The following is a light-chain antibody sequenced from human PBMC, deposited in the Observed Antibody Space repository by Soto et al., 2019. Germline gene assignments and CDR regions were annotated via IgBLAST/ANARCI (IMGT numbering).Light chain of an antibody. J-gene: IGLJ1*01. Sequence: QSVLTQPASVSGSPGQSITISCTGTSSDVGGYNYVSWYQQHPGKATKLMIYDVSNRPSGVSNRFSGSKSGNTASLTISGLQAEDEADYYCSSFAVSNSFVFGTGTKGTVL. CDR3: SSFAVSNSFV. V-gene: IGLV2-14*01. CDR2: DVS. CDR1: SSDVGGYNY.